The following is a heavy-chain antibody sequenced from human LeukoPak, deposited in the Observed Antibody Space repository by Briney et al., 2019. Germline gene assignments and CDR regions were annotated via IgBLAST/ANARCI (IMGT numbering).Heavy chain of an antibody. D-gene: IGHD3-3*01. CDR1: GFTFSSYD. V-gene: IGHV3-13*01. J-gene: IGHJ4*02. CDR3: ARGVEYYDFWSGYSDLYYFDY. CDR2: IGTSGDT. Sequence: PGGSLRLSCAASGFTFSSYDMRWVRQATGKGLEWVSAIGTSGDTYYPGSVKGRFTISRENAKNSLYLQMNSLRAGDTAVYYCARGVEYYDFWSGYSDLYYFDYWGQGTLVTVSS.